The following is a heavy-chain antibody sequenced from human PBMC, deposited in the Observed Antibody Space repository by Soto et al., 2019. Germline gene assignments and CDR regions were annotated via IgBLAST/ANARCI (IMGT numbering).Heavy chain of an antibody. J-gene: IGHJ2*01. CDR2: SNPSGGST. CDR3: ARDQAAYDSSGYFQGYFDL. D-gene: IGHD3-22*01. CDR1: GYTFTSYY. V-gene: IGHV1-46*01. Sequence: QVQLVQSGAEVKKPGASVKVSCKASGYTFTSYYMHWVRQDPGQGLEWMGISNPSGGSTSYAQKFQGRVTMTRDTSTSKVNMELSRLRSEDTAVYYCARDQAAYDSSGYFQGYFDLWGRGTLVTVSS.